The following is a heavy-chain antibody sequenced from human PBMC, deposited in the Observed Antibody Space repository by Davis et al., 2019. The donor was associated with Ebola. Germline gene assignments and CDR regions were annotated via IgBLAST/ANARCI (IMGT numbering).Heavy chain of an antibody. CDR1: GGYMSSSSYY. J-gene: IGHJ5*02. V-gene: IGHV4-39*01. CDR2: IYSSGTT. Sequence: PSETLSLTCTLSGGYMSSSSYYWGWVRQPPGKGLEWIGFIYSSGTTYYTPSLKSRVSLSVDTSKTQFSLRLTSVTAADTAVYYCARLGPRRPNWFDTWGQGMLVTVSS. CDR3: ARLGPRRPNWFDT.